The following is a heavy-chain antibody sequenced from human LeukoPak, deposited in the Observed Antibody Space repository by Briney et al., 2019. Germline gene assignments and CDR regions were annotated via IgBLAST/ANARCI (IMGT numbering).Heavy chain of an antibody. D-gene: IGHD3-10*01. J-gene: IGHJ4*02. V-gene: IGHV3-48*02. CDR1: GFTFSSYN. CDR3: ARLEYYYVSGSYYKLLDY. CDR2: ISSSGSTI. Sequence: GGSLRLSCAASGFTFSSYNMNWVRQAPGKGLEWVSDISSSGSTIYFANSVKGRFTISRDNAKNSLYLQMNSLRDEDTAVYYCARLEYYYVSGSYYKLLDYWGQGTLVTVCS.